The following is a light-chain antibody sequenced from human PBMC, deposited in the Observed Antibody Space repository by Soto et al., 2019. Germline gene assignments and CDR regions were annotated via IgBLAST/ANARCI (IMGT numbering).Light chain of an antibody. J-gene: IGKJ1*01. Sequence: DIQMTQSPSTLSASGGDRVTITCRASQSISSWLAWYQQKPGKAPKLLIYDASSLESGVPSRFSGSGSGTEFTLTISSLQPDDFATYYCQHSWTFGQGTKV. V-gene: IGKV1-5*01. CDR3: QHSWT. CDR2: DAS. CDR1: QSISSW.